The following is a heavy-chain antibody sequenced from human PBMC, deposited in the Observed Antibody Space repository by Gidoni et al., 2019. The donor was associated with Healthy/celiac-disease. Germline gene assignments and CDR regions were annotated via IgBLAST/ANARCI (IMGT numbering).Heavy chain of an antibody. CDR3: AHSNYDYVWGSYRQGAEYFQH. D-gene: IGHD3-16*02. Sequence: QITLKESGPTLVKPTQTLTLTCTFSGFSLSTSGVGVGWIRQPPGKALEWLALIYWNDDKRYSPSLKSRLTITKDTSKNQVVLTMTNMDPVDTATYYCAHSNYDYVWGSYRQGAEYFQHWGQGTLVTVSS. V-gene: IGHV2-5*01. CDR2: IYWNDDK. CDR1: GFSLSTSGVG. J-gene: IGHJ1*01.